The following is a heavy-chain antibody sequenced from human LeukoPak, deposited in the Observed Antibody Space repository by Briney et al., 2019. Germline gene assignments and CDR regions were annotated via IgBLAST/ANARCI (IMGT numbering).Heavy chain of an antibody. CDR1: GYSFTSYW. CDR2: IYPGDSDT. D-gene: IGHD3-22*01. Sequence: GESLKISCKGSGYSFTSYWIGWVRQMPGKGLEWMGIIYPGDSDTRYSPSFQGQVTISADKSISTAYLQWSGLKASDTAMDYCARANEDYYDSSGYYDNFDYWGQGTLVTVSS. CDR3: ARANEDYYDSSGYYDNFDY. V-gene: IGHV5-51*01. J-gene: IGHJ4*02.